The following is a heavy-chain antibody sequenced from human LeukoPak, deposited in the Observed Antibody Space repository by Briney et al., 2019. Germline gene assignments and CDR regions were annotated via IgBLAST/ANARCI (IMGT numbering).Heavy chain of an antibody. D-gene: IGHD7-27*01. Sequence: PSETLSLTCAVYGGSFSGYYLSWIRQPPGKGLEWIGKINHSGSTNYNPSLKSRVTISVDTSKNQFSLKLSSVTAADTAVYYCASSGSIWGYYYYYGMDVWGKGTTVTVSS. CDR3: ASSGSIWGYYYYYGMDV. J-gene: IGHJ6*04. CDR1: GGSFSGYY. V-gene: IGHV4-34*01. CDR2: INHSGST.